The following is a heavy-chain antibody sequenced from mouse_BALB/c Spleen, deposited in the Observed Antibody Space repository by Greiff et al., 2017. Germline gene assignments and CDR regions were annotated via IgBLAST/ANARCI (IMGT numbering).Heavy chain of an antibody. D-gene: IGHD4-1*01. CDR2: IRNKANGYTT. CDR1: GFTFTDYY. V-gene: IGHV7-3*02. Sequence: EVMLVESGGGLVQPGGSLRLSCATSGFTFTDYYMSWVRQPPGKALEWLGFIRNKANGYTTEYSASVKGRFTISRDNSQSILYLQMNTLRAEDSATYYCARPLGLGFAYWGQGTLVTVSA. J-gene: IGHJ3*01. CDR3: ARPLGLGFAY.